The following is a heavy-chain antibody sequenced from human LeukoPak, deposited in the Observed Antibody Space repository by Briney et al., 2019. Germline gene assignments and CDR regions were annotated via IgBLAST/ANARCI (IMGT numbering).Heavy chain of an antibody. Sequence: SETLSLTCAVYGGSFSGYYWSWIRQPPGKGLEWIGEINHSGSTNYNPSLKSRVTISVDTPKNQFSLKLSSVTAADTAVYYCANLLSMVRGVIRYYGMDVWGQGTTVTVSS. J-gene: IGHJ6*02. CDR3: ANLLSMVRGVIRYYGMDV. CDR1: GGSFSGYY. D-gene: IGHD3-10*01. CDR2: INHSGST. V-gene: IGHV4-34*01.